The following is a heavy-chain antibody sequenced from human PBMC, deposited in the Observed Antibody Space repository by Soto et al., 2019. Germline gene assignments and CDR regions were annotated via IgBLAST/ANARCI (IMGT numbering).Heavy chain of an antibody. CDR1: GGSFSGYY. CDR3: ARRSAAGP. D-gene: IGHD6-25*01. Sequence: QVQLQQWGAGLLKPSETLSLTCAVYGGSFSGYYWSWIRQPPGKGLEWIGEINHSGSTNYNPSLKGRVTISVDTSKNQFSLKLSSVTAADTAVYYCARRSAAGPWGQGTLVTASS. J-gene: IGHJ5*02. V-gene: IGHV4-34*01. CDR2: INHSGST.